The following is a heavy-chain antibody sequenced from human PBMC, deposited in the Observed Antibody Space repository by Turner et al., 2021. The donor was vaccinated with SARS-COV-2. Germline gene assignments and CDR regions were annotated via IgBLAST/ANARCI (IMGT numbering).Heavy chain of an antibody. CDR3: AKQLGLYSNPMYYFDY. J-gene: IGHJ4*02. Sequence: QVQLVESGGGVVQPGRSLRRYCAAAGFTFSNYGMQWVRQAPGKGLEWVAVISYDGNNKYYADSVKGRFTISRDNSKNTLYLQMNSLRAEDTAVYYCAKQLGLYSNPMYYFDYWGQGTLVTVSS. D-gene: IGHD4-4*01. V-gene: IGHV3-30*18. CDR2: ISYDGNNK. CDR1: GFTFSNYG.